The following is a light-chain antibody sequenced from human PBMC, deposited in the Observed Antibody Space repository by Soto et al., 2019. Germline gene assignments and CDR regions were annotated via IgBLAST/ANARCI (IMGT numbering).Light chain of an antibody. Sequence: EIVLTQPPGILSLSPGERATLSCRASQSVSNDFLAWYQQKPGQAPRLLIYGASTRATDVPDRFSGSGSGADFTLTISRLEPEDFAVYYCQQYGSSPPRTFGQGTKVDIK. CDR2: GAS. CDR1: QSVSNDF. CDR3: QQYGSSPPRT. V-gene: IGKV3-20*01. J-gene: IGKJ1*01.